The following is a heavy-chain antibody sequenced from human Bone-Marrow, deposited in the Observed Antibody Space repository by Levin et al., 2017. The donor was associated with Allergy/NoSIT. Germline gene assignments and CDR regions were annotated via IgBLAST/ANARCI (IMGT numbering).Heavy chain of an antibody. J-gene: IGHJ6*02. CDR3: AKKYSADAFDV. D-gene: IGHD5-12*01. Sequence: GESLKISCDASGFTFSSYGMHWVRQAPGRGLEWVALISYDGSDIYYADSVKGRFTISRDNSKNTVSLQLHSLRSEDTALYYCAKKYSADAFDVWGPGTTVTVSS. V-gene: IGHV3-30*18. CDR1: GFTFSSYG. CDR2: ISYDGSDI.